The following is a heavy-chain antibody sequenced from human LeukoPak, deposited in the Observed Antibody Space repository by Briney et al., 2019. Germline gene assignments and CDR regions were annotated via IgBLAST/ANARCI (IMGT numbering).Heavy chain of an antibody. CDR1: GGSISSSSYY. CDR2: IHYSGST. V-gene: IGHV4-61*05. Sequence: SETLSLTCTVSGGSISSSSYYWGWIRQPPGKGLEWIGNIHYSGSTNYNPFLKSRVTISVDTSKNQFSLKLNSVTAADTAVYYCARGPLGSYSSWGQGTLVTVSS. J-gene: IGHJ4*02. CDR3: ARGPLGSYSS. D-gene: IGHD6-13*01.